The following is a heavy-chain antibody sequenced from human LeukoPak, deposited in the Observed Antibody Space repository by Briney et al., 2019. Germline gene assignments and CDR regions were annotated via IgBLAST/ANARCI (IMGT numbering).Heavy chain of an antibody. CDR2: ISSSSSYI. D-gene: IGHD5-18*01. Sequence: GGSLRLSSAASGFTFSSYSMNWVRQAPGKGLEWVSSISSSSSYIYYADSVKGRFTISRDNAKNSLYLQMNSLRAEDTAVYYCASEKGYPQFDAFDIWGRGTMVTVSS. V-gene: IGHV3-21*01. CDR1: GFTFSSYS. CDR3: ASEKGYPQFDAFDI. J-gene: IGHJ3*02.